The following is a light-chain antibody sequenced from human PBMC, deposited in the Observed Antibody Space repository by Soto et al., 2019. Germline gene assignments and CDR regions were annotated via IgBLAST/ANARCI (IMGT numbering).Light chain of an antibody. CDR1: SRDIGCFNY. CDR2: EVT. Sequence: QSALTQPASVSGSPGQSITISCTGTSRDIGCFNYVSWYQQFPGNAPKLIIFEVTNRPSGVSNRFSASKSRNTASLTISGLQAEDGADYYCSSYTTRSTYVFGTGTKLTVL. V-gene: IGLV2-14*01. CDR3: SSYTTRSTYV. J-gene: IGLJ1*01.